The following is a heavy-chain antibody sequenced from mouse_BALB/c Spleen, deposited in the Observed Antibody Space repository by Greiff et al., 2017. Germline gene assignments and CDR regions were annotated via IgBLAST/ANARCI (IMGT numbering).Heavy chain of an antibody. CDR1: GFSLSRYS. Sequence: VQLLESGPGLVAPSQSLSITCTVSGFSLSRYSVHWVRQPPGKGLEWLGMIWGGGSTDYNSALKSRLSISKDNSKSQVVLNMNSLQTDDTTMYFCARNSQRGLSYAMDYWGQGTSVTVSS. J-gene: IGHJ4*01. V-gene: IGHV2-6-4*01. D-gene: IGHD1-1*02. CDR2: IWGGGST. CDR3: ARNSQRGLSYAMDY.